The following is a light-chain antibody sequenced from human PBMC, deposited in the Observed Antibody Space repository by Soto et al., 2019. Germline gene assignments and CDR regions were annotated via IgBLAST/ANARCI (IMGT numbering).Light chain of an antibody. Sequence: DIVLTQSPGTLSLSPGERATLSCRASQSLSSSQLAWYQQKPGQAPRLLIYDASIRATGIPDRFSGSGSGTDFTLTITKLEPEDFAVYYCQQYGSSPPDTFGQGTKLEIK. CDR2: DAS. CDR1: QSLSSSQ. J-gene: IGKJ2*01. V-gene: IGKV3-20*01. CDR3: QQYGSSPPDT.